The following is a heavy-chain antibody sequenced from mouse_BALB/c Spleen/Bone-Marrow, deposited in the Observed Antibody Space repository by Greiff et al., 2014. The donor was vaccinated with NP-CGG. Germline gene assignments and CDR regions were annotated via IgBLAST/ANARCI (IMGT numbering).Heavy chain of an antibody. Sequence: EVKLEESGPGLVKPSQSLSLTCTVTGYSITSDYAWNWIRQFPGNKLEWMGYISYSGSTSYNPSLKSRISITRDTYKNQFFLQLNSVTTEDTATYYCARWNGNYYFDYWGQGTTLTVSS. CDR1: GYSITSDYA. CDR2: ISYSGST. D-gene: IGHD2-1*01. V-gene: IGHV3-2*02. CDR3: ARWNGNYYFDY. J-gene: IGHJ2*01.